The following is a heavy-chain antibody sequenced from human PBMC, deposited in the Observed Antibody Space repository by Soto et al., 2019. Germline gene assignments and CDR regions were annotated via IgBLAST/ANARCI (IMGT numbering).Heavy chain of an antibody. V-gene: IGHV1-18*01. CDR3: ARGRYGDY. CDR1: GYTFTSYG. J-gene: IGHJ4*02. CDR2: ISAHNGNT. Sequence: QVHLVQSGAEVKKPGASVKVSCKASGYTFTSYGITWVRQAPGQGLECMGWISAHNGNTDYAQKLQGRVIVTRDTSTSTAYMELRSLISEHTAGYYCARGRYGDYWGQGALVTVSS. D-gene: IGHD1-1*01.